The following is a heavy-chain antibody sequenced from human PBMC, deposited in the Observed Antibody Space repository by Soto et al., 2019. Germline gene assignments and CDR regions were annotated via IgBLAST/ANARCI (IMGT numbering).Heavy chain of an antibody. Sequence: QVQLVQSGAEVKKPGASVKVSCKASGYTFTSYAMHWVRQAPGQRLEWMGWINAGNGNTKYSQKFQGRVTITRDTSASTGYMELSSLRSEDTAVYYCARAAGYYGMDVWGQGTTVTVSS. V-gene: IGHV1-3*01. J-gene: IGHJ6*02. CDR1: GYTFTSYA. CDR3: ARAAGYYGMDV. CDR2: INAGNGNT.